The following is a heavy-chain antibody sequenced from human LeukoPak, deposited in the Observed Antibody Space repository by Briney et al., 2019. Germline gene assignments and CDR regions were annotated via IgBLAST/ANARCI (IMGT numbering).Heavy chain of an antibody. CDR2: IRSKANSYAT. J-gene: IGHJ5*02. V-gene: IGHV3-73*01. D-gene: IGHD6-13*01. CDR1: GFTFSGSA. CDR3: TIPTGYSSSWFDP. Sequence: GGSLRLSCAASGFTFSGSAMHWVRQASGKGLEWVGRIRSKANSYATAYAASVKGRFTISRDDSKNTAYLQVNSLKTEDTAVYYCTIPTGYSSSWFDPWGQGTLVTVSS.